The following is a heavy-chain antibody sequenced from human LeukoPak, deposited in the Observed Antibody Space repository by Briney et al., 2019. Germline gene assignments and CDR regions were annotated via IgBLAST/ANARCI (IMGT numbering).Heavy chain of an antibody. CDR2: VNPNSGNT. V-gene: IGHV1-8*01. CDR1: GYTFTSYD. Sequence: ASVKVSCKASGYTFTSYDINWVRQATGQGLEWMGWVNPNSGNTGYAQKFQGRVTMTRNTSISTAYMELSSLRSEDTAVYYCARGSRIAAAGTYYYYYYMDVWGKGTTVTVSS. D-gene: IGHD6-13*01. J-gene: IGHJ6*03. CDR3: ARGSRIAAAGTYYYYYYMDV.